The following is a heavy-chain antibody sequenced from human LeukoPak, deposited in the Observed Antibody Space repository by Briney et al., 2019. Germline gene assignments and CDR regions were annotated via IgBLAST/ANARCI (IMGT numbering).Heavy chain of an antibody. V-gene: IGHV2-5*01. CDR3: AHAPIMITFGGVIVANWFDP. CDR1: GFSLSTSGVG. CDR2: IYWNDDK. Sequence: SGPTLVKPTQTLTLTCTFSGFSLSTSGVGVGWIRQPPGKALEWLALIYWNDDKRYSPSLKSRLTITKDTSKNQVVLTMTNMDPVDTATYYCAHAPIMITFGGVIVANWFDPWGQGTLVTVSS. D-gene: IGHD3-16*02. J-gene: IGHJ5*02.